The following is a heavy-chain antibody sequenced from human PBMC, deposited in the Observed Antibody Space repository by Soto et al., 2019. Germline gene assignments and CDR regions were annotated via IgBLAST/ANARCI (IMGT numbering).Heavy chain of an antibody. J-gene: IGHJ4*02. D-gene: IGHD2-2*01. CDR1: GGSFSGYY. V-gene: IGHV4-34*01. Sequence: SETLSLTCAVYGGSFSGYYWSWIRQPPGKGLEWIGEINHSGSTNYNPSLKSRVTISVDTSKNQFSLKLSSVTAADTAVYYCARAHRVVPAAKKRFDYWGQGTLVTVSS. CDR2: INHSGST. CDR3: ARAHRVVPAAKKRFDY.